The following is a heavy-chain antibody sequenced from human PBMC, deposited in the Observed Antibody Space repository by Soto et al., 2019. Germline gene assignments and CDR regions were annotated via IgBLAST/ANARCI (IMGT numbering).Heavy chain of an antibody. CDR3: ARGEMATTSYYYYGMDV. J-gene: IGHJ6*02. Sequence: QVQLVQSGAEVKKPGSSVKVSCKASGGTFSSYAISWVRQAPGQGLEWMGGIIPIFGTANYALKFQGRVTITADKSTSTAYMELSSLRSEDTAVYYCARGEMATTSYYYYGMDVWGQGTTVTVSS. CDR2: IIPIFGTA. V-gene: IGHV1-69*06. D-gene: IGHD5-12*01. CDR1: GGTFSSYA.